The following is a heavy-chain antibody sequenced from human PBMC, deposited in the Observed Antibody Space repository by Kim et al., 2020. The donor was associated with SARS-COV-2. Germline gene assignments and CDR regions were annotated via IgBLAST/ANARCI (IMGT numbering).Heavy chain of an antibody. D-gene: IGHD3-16*01. CDR3: TRERRIMITFGGGY. CDR1: GFTFGDYA. Sequence: GGSLRLSCTASGFTFGDYAMSWFRQAPGKGLEWVGFIRSKAHGGTTEYAASVKGRFTISRDDSKSIAYLQMNSLKTEDTAVYYCTRERRIMITFGGGYWGQGTLVAVSS. V-gene: IGHV3-49*03. CDR2: IRSKAHGGTT. J-gene: IGHJ4*02.